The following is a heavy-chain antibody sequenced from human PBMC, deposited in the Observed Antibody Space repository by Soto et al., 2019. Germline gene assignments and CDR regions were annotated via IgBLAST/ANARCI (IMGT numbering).Heavy chain of an antibody. CDR2: ISYDGSNK. CDR1: GFTFSSYR. Sequence: GGSLRLSCAPSGFTFSSYRMHWVRQAPGKGLEWVAVISYDGSNKYYADSVKGRFTISRDNSKNTLYLQMNSLRAEDTAVYYCAKDQRYSSSSGYYGMDVWGQGTTVTVSS. J-gene: IGHJ6*02. D-gene: IGHD6-6*01. CDR3: AKDQRYSSSSGYYGMDV. V-gene: IGHV3-30*18.